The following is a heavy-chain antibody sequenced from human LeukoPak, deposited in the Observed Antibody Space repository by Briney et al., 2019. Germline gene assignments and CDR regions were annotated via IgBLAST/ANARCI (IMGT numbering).Heavy chain of an antibody. J-gene: IGHJ3*02. CDR1: GGSISSYY. CDR3: ARERGRDAFDI. CDR2: IYYSGST. Sequence: PSETLSLTRTDSGGSISSYYWSWIRQPPGKGLEWIGYIYYSGSTNYNPSLKSRVTISVDTSKNQFSLKLSSVTAADTAVYYCARERGRDAFDIWGQGTMVTVSS. V-gene: IGHV4-59*01.